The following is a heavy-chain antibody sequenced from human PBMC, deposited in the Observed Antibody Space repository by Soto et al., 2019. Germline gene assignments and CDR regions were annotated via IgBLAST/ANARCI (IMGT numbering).Heavy chain of an antibody. D-gene: IGHD3-22*01. CDR1: GGSISSSNW. Sequence: QVQLQESGPGLVKPSGTLSLTCAVSGGSISSSNWWSWVRQPPGKGLEWIGEIFHSGSTNYNPSLKIRVTVSVDNSKNQFSRKLSSVTAADTAVYYCARHYYDSSVSRWFDPWGQGTLVTVSS. CDR2: IFHSGST. CDR3: ARHYYDSSVSRWFDP. V-gene: IGHV4-4*02. J-gene: IGHJ5*02.